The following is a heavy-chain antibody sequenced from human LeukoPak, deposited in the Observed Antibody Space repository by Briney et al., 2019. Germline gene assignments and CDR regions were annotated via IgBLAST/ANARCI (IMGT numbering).Heavy chain of an antibody. V-gene: IGHV3-11*01. Sequence: PGGSLRLSCAASGFTFSDYYMSWIRQAPGKGLEWVSYISSSGSTIYYADSVKGRFTISRDNPKDSLYLQLNSLRAEDTALYYCARVRGSYSADYWGQGTLVTVSS. CDR1: GFTFSDYY. D-gene: IGHD1-26*01. CDR3: ARVRGSYSADY. J-gene: IGHJ4*02. CDR2: ISSSGSTI.